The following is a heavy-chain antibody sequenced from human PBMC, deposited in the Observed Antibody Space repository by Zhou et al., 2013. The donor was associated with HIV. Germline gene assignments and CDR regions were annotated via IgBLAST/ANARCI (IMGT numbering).Heavy chain of an antibody. V-gene: IGHV1-69*04. CDR1: GGTFSSYA. CDR3: AREAPYSSGCLDY. CDR2: IIPILGIA. D-gene: IGHD6-19*01. J-gene: IGHJ4*02. Sequence: QVQLVQSGAEVKKPGSSVKVSCKASGGTFSSYAISWVRQAPGQGLEWMGRIIPILGIANYAQKFQGRVTITADKSTSTAYMELSSLRSEDTAVYYCAREAPYSSGCLDYWGQGTLVTVSA.